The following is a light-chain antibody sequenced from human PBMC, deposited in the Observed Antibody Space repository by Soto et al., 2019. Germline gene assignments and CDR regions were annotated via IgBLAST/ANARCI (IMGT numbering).Light chain of an antibody. CDR2: WAS. V-gene: IGKV4-1*01. CDR1: QSVLYSSNNKNS. Sequence: DIVMTQYPESLAVSLGERATINCKSSQSVLYSSNNKNSVAWYQQKPGQPPQLLIYWASTRESGVPDRFSGSESGTDFTLTISSLQAEDVAVYYCQQYYTTRLTFGQGTKVDIK. J-gene: IGKJ1*01. CDR3: QQYYTTRLT.